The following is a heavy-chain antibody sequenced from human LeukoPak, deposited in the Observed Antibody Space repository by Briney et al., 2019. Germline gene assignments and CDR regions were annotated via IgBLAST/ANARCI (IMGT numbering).Heavy chain of an antibody. J-gene: IGHJ6*03. CDR1: GDSISDYY. CDR2: FYTSGST. V-gene: IGHV4-4*07. D-gene: IGHD5/OR15-5a*01. CDR3: ARGSVGGGNYYNYYMDV. Sequence: SETLSLTCTVSGDSISDYYWSWIRQPAGKGLEWIGHFYTSGSTNYNPSLKSRVTISGDTSKNQFSLKLNSVTAADTAVYYCARGSVGGGNYYNYYMDVWGKGTTVTVSS.